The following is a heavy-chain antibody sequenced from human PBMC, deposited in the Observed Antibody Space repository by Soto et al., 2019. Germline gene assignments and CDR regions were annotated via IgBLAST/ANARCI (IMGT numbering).Heavy chain of an antibody. V-gene: IGHV3-33*05. CDR1: GFIFSGYG. Sequence: QLVKSGGGVVQPGGSLRLSCSASGFIFSGYGMHWVRQAPGKGLEWVAVISYDETNKYYADSVKGRFTISRDNSKNTVFLQASSLRDDDTGVYYCARDRGMGSNFFGMDVWGQWTRVTVSS. J-gene: IGHJ6*02. D-gene: IGHD3-10*01. CDR3: ARDRGMGSNFFGMDV. CDR2: ISYDETNK.